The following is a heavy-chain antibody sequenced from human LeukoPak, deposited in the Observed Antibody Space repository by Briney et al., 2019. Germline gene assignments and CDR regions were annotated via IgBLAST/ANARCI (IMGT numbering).Heavy chain of an antibody. V-gene: IGHV4-59*01. CDR2: IYYSGST. Sequence: SETLSLTCTVSGGSICGYYWSWIRQPPGKGLEWIGYIYYSGSTNYNPSLKSRVTISVDTSKNQFSLKLSSVTAADTAVYYCARLSVVPAAPYYFDYWGQGTLVTVSS. CDR1: GGSICGYY. J-gene: IGHJ4*02. D-gene: IGHD2-2*01. CDR3: ARLSVVPAAPYYFDY.